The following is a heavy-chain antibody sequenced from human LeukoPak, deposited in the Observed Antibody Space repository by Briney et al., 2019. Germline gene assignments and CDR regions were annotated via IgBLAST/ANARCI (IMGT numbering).Heavy chain of an antibody. V-gene: IGHV6-1*01. J-gene: IGHJ4*02. Sequence: SQTLSLTCGISGDSVSSNTGAWNWIRQSPSRGLEWLGKTYYRSKWNNDYAVSVKDRITINPDTSKDQFSLQLNSVTPEDTAVYYCAREVFKYGRFYFDYWGQGTPVTVSS. D-gene: IGHD1-14*01. CDR1: GDSVSSNTGA. CDR2: TYYRSKWNN. CDR3: AREVFKYGRFYFDY.